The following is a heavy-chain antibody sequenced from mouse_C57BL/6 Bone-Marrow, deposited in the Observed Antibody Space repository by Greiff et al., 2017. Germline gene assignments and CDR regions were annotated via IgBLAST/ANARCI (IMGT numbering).Heavy chain of an antibody. Sequence: VKLVESGGGLVQPGGSLKLSCAASGFTFSDYYMYWVRQTPEKRLEWVAYISNGGGSTYYPDTVKGRFTISRDNAKKPLYLQMRRLKSEDTAMYYCARGGYDGYFDYWGQGTTLTVSS. J-gene: IGHJ2*01. D-gene: IGHD2-3*01. CDR2: ISNGGGST. CDR1: GFTFSDYY. CDR3: ARGGYDGYFDY. V-gene: IGHV5-12*01.